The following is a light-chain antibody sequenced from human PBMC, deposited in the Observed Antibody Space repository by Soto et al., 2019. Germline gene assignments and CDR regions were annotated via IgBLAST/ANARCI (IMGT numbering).Light chain of an antibody. CDR3: QQYNSYSWT. CDR2: AAS. CDR1: QSISSW. V-gene: IGKV1-5*01. J-gene: IGKJ1*01. Sequence: DIQMTQSPSTLSASVGDRVTITCRASQSISSWLAWYQQKPGKAPKLLIYAASTLQSGVPSRFSGNRSGTEFTLTISSLQPDDFATYYCQQYNSYSWTFGQGTKVDIK.